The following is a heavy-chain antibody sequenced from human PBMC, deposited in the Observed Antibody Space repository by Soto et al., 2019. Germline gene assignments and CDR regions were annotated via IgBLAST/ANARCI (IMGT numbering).Heavy chain of an antibody. J-gene: IGHJ4*02. Sequence: GSGPTLVNPTQTLTLTCTFSGFSLSTSGVGVGCVRQPPGKALEWLAVIHWNDDNHHTSSLKTRLTVTKDITKNQVVFTMTNMDPVDTGTYYCIHRRVNGGMDHWGPGILVTVS. V-gene: IGHV2-5*01. CDR2: IHWNDDN. CDR3: IHRRVNGGMDH. CDR1: GFSLSTSGVG.